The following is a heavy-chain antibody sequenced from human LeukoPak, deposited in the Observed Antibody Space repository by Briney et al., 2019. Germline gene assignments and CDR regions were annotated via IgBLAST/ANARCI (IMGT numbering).Heavy chain of an antibody. V-gene: IGHV3-74*01. J-gene: IGHJ1*01. CDR2: INSDETIS. Sequence: GGSLRLSCAASGFTFSSYWMHWVRQVPNQGLMWVSRINSDETISEYVDSVNGRFTISRDSAKNTLYLQMNSLRAEDTAVYFCLYGGYFQHWGQGTLVTVSS. D-gene: IGHD3-16*01. CDR1: GFTFSSYW. CDR3: LYGGYFQH.